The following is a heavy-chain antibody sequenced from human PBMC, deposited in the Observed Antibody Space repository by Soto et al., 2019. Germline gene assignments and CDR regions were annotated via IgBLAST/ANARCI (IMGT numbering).Heavy chain of an antibody. Sequence: QVQLVQSGAEVKKPGASVKVSCKTSGYTFTNFGLSWVRQAPGQGLEWMGWISAYNGNTNYAQNFQGRVTMTTDTTTSSADMELRSLGSDDAAVYYCVRGGTPIDYWGQGTLVTVSS. D-gene: IGHD3-16*01. V-gene: IGHV1-18*01. J-gene: IGHJ4*02. CDR2: ISAYNGNT. CDR1: GYTFTNFG. CDR3: VRGGTPIDY.